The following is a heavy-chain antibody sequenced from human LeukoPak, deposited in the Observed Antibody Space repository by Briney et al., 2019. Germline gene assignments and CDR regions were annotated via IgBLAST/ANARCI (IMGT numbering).Heavy chain of an antibody. Sequence: GGSLRLSCAASGFTFSSYAMHWVRQAPGKGLEWVAVISYDGSNKYYADSVKGRFTISRDNSKNTLYLQMNSLRAEDTAVYYCAFSGSYDYYYYMDVWGKGTTVTISS. D-gene: IGHD1-26*01. CDR1: GFTFSSYA. V-gene: IGHV3-30*04. CDR3: AFSGSYDYYYYMDV. CDR2: ISYDGSNK. J-gene: IGHJ6*03.